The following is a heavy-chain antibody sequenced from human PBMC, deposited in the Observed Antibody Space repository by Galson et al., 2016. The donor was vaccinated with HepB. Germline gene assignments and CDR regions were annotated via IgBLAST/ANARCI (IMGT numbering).Heavy chain of an antibody. Sequence: LRLSCAASGFTLTNYSMHWVRQAPGKGLEWVADIWSNGNNKYYADSVRGRFSVSRDQAKNTLYMQMNSLRAEDTAVYYCARDSDTSGLHWYFDLWGRGTLVTVTS. CDR1: GFTLTNYS. J-gene: IGHJ2*01. V-gene: IGHV3-33*01. D-gene: IGHD3-22*01. CDR2: IWSNGNNK. CDR3: ARDSDTSGLHWYFDL.